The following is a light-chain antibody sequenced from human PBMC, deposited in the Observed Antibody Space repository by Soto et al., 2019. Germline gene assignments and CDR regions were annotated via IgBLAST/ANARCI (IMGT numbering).Light chain of an antibody. J-gene: IGLJ2*01. CDR2: SNN. Sequence: QSVLTQPPSGSGTPGQRVTISCSGSSSNIGSNTVSWYQQLPGTAPKLLIYSNNQRPSGVPDRFSGSKSGTSASLAISGLQSEDEADYYCAAWDDSLNGVVFGGGTKLTVL. CDR3: AAWDDSLNGVV. V-gene: IGLV1-44*01. CDR1: SSNIGSNT.